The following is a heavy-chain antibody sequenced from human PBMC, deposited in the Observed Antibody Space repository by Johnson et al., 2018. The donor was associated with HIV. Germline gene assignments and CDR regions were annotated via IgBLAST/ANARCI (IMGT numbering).Heavy chain of an antibody. J-gene: IGHJ3*02. CDR2: ISSSGSTI. Sequence: QVQLVESGGGLVKPGGSPRLSCAASGFTLSDYYMSWIRQAPGKGLEWVSYISSSGSTIYYADSVKGRFTISRDNSKNTVYLQMDSLRGEDTAVYYCARDPGNGGRPFDAFDIWGQGTLVTVSS. D-gene: IGHD4-23*01. V-gene: IGHV3-11*04. CDR3: ARDPGNGGRPFDAFDI. CDR1: GFTLSDYY.